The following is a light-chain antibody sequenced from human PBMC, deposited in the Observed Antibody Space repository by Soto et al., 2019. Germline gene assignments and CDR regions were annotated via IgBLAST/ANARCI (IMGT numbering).Light chain of an antibody. CDR2: DAS. Sequence: EIVLTQSPATLSLSLGERATLSCRASQSIGSYLAWYQHKLGQPPRLLIYDASNRATGIPDRFSGSGSGTDFTLTISRLEPEDFAVYYCQQYGSSGTFGQGTKVDI. J-gene: IGKJ1*01. CDR3: QQYGSSGT. V-gene: IGKV3-20*01. CDR1: QSIGSY.